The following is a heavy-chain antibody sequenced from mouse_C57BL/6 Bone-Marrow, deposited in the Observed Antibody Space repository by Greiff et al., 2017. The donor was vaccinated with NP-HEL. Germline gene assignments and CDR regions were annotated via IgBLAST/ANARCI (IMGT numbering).Heavy chain of an antibody. V-gene: IGHV8-8*01. CDR3: ARIAWYYGSRTWFAY. CDR2: IWWDDDK. J-gene: IGHJ3*01. Sequence: QVTLKESGPGILQPSQTLSLTCSFSGFSLSTFGMGVGWIRQPSGKGLEWLAHIWWDDDKYYNPALKSRLTIAKDTSKNQVFLKIANVDTADTATYYCARIAWYYGSRTWFAYWGQGTLVTVSA. D-gene: IGHD1-1*01. CDR1: GFSLSTFGMG.